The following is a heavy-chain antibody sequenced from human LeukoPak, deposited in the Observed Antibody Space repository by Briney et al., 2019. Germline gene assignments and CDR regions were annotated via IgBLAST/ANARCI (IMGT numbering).Heavy chain of an antibody. CDR3: ARGFDSSGYYYIAAFDI. J-gene: IGHJ3*02. CDR1: GGTFSSYA. Sequence: SVKVSCKASGGTFSSYAISWVRQAPGQGLEWMGGIIPIFGTANYAQKFQGRVTITADESTSTAYMELSSLRSEDTAVYYCARGFDSSGYYYIAAFDIWGQGTMVTVSS. V-gene: IGHV1-69*13. CDR2: IIPIFGTA. D-gene: IGHD3-22*01.